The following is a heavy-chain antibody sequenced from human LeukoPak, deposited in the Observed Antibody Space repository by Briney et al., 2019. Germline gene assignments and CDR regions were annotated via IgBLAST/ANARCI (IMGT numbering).Heavy chain of an antibody. CDR2: IYPGDSDT. J-gene: IGHJ4*02. Sequence: GESLKISCKGSGYSFTSYWIGWVRQMPGKGLEWMGIIYPGDSDTRYSPSFQGQVTISADKSISTAYLQWSSLKASDTAMYYCATPWMKDYGSGSYGLWGQGTLVTVSS. CDR1: GYSFTSYW. CDR3: ATPWMKDYGSGSYGL. V-gene: IGHV5-51*01. D-gene: IGHD3-10*01.